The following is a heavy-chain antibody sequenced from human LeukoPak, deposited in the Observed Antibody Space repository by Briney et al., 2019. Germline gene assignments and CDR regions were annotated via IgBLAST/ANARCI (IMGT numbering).Heavy chain of an antibody. D-gene: IGHD3-3*01. CDR3: ARLDDFWSGYWGNYYHYMDV. V-gene: IGHV3-7*01. CDR1: GFTFSSYW. J-gene: IGHJ6*03. Sequence: GGSLRLSCAASGFTFSSYWMSWVRQAPGKGLEWVANINQDGSEKYYVDSVKGRFTISRDNAKNSLYLQMNSLRAEDTAVYYCARLDDFWSGYWGNYYHYMDVWGKGTTVTVSS. CDR2: INQDGSEK.